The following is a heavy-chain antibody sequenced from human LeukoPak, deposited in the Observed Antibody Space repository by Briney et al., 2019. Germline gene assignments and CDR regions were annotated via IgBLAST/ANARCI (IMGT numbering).Heavy chain of an antibody. V-gene: IGHV3-21*01. Sequence: GGSLRLSCAASGFTFSSYSMNWVRQAPRKGLEWVSSISSSSSYIYYADSVKGRFTISRDNAKNSLYLQMNSLRAEDTAVYYCARVGYSGYDGASFDYWGQGTLVTVSS. D-gene: IGHD5-12*01. CDR1: GFTFSSYS. J-gene: IGHJ4*02. CDR2: ISSSSSYI. CDR3: ARVGYSGYDGASFDY.